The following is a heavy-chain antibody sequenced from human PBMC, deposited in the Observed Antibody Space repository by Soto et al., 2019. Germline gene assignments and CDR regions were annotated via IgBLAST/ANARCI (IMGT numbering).Heavy chain of an antibody. Sequence: PGESLSLSCSASGFAFNSYSMNWVRQAPGKGLEWVSSMSRSSRYIYYADSVKGRFTISRDNARNSVYLQMNSLRAEDTAVYYCARDGGVAATLANYFDDWGQGTLVTVSS. J-gene: IGHJ4*02. D-gene: IGHD2-15*01. CDR1: GFAFNSYS. V-gene: IGHV3-21*01. CDR2: MSRSSRYI. CDR3: ARDGGVAATLANYFDD.